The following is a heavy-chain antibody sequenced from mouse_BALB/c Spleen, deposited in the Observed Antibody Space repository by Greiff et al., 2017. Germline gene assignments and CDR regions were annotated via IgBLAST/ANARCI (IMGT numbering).Heavy chain of an antibody. J-gene: IGHJ4*01. CDR3: ARGDYDAMDY. CDR1: GYTFTSYY. V-gene: IGHV1S56*01. Sequence: QVQLQQSGPELVKPGASVKMSCKASGYTFTSYYIHWVKQRPGQGLEWIGWIYPGDGSTKYNEKFKGKTTLTADKSSSTAYMLLSSLTSEDSAIYFCARGDYDAMDYWGQGTSVTVSS. CDR2: IYPGDGST.